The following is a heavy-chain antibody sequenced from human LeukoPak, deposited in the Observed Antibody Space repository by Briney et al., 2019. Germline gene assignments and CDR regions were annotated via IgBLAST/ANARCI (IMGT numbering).Heavy chain of an antibody. V-gene: IGHV4-59*01. Sequence: SETLSLTCTVSGGSISSYYWSWIRQPPGKGLEWIGYIYYSGSTNYNPSLKSRVTTSVDTSKNQFSLKLSSVTAADTAVYYCARVPVLRYYYYYMDVWGKGTTVTVSS. CDR1: GGSISSYY. J-gene: IGHJ6*03. CDR2: IYYSGST. CDR3: ARVPVLRYYYYYMDV. D-gene: IGHD5/OR15-5a*01.